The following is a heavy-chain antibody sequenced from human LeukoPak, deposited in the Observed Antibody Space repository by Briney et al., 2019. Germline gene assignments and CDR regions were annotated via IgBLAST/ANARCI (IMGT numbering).Heavy chain of an antibody. CDR1: GFTSSSYG. CDR3: AKDRGYGSGSYLVNN. Sequence: GGSLRLSCAASGFTSSSYGMHWVRQAPGKGLEWVAVISYDGSNKYYADSVKGRFTISRDNSKNTLYLQMNSLRAEDTAVYYCAKDRGYGSGSYLVNNWGQGTLVTVSS. V-gene: IGHV3-30*18. CDR2: ISYDGSNK. J-gene: IGHJ4*02. D-gene: IGHD3-10*01.